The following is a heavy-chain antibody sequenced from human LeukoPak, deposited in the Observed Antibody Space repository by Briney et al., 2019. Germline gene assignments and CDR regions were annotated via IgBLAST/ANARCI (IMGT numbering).Heavy chain of an antibody. CDR1: GGSISSSNW. CDR2: IYHSGST. J-gene: IGHJ4*02. V-gene: IGHV4-4*02. Sequence: PSETLSLTCAVSGGSISSSNWWSWVRQPPGKGLEWIGEIYHSGSTNYNPSLKSRVTISVDKSKNQFSLKLSSVTAADTAVYYCARGGGLLWFGELSPFDYWGQGTLVTVSS. CDR3: ARGGGLLWFGELSPFDY. D-gene: IGHD3-10*01.